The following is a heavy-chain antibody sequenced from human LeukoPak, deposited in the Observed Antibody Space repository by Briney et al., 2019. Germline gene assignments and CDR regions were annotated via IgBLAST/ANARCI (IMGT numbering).Heavy chain of an antibody. CDR3: AREKPATASAFDI. V-gene: IGHV3-23*01. J-gene: IGHJ3*02. CDR1: GFTFSDYA. Sequence: GGSLRLSCAASGFTFSDYAMHWVRQAPGKGLEWVSSISGSGSSTYYADSVKGRFTISRDNPKNTLYLQMNSLRVEDSAFYYCAREKPATASAFDICGQGTMVTVSS. CDR2: ISGSGSST.